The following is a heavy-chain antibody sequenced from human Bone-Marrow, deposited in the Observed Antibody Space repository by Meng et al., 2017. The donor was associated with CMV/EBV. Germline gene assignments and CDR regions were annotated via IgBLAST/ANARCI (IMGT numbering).Heavy chain of an antibody. D-gene: IGHD3-16*01. CDR1: GFTFDDYG. CDR2: INWHGGST. CDR3: AREGEGTDY. V-gene: IGHV3-20*01. J-gene: IGHJ4*02. Sequence: GESLKISCAASGFTFDDYGMSWVRQAPGKGLEWVSGINWHGGSTGYADSVKGRFTISRDNAKNSLYLQMNSLRAEDTALYHCAREGEGTDYWGQGTLVTVSS.